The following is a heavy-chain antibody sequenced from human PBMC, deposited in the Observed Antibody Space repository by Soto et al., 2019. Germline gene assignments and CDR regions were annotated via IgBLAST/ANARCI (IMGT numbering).Heavy chain of an antibody. D-gene: IGHD6-19*01. CDR2: ISWDGGST. CDR3: AKDQGGWQTLYYFDY. J-gene: IGHJ4*02. CDR1: GFTFDDYT. V-gene: IGHV3-43*01. Sequence: QPGGSLRLSCAASGFTFDDYTMHWVRQAPGKGLEWVSLISWDGGSTYYADSVKGRFTISRDNSKNSLYLQMNSLRTEDTALYYCAKDQGGWQTLYYFDYWGQGTLVTVSS.